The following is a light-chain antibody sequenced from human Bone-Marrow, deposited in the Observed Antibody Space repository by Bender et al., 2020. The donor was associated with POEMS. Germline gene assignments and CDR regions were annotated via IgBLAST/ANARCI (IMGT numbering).Light chain of an antibody. CDR3: QVWDSVFEQPV. V-gene: IGLV3-9*01. Sequence: SYELTQPLSVSVAPGQTAGITCGGNNIGSKNVHWYQQKPAQAPMVAIYGNTYRPSGIPERFSGSNSGNTATLTISRVDAEDEADYFCQVWDSVFEQPVFGGGTKLTVL. CDR1: NIGSKN. CDR2: GNT. J-gene: IGLJ2*01.